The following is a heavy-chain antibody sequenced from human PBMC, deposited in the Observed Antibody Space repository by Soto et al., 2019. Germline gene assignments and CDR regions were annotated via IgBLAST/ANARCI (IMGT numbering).Heavy chain of an antibody. Sequence: PGGSLRLSCAASGFTFSSYLMHWVRQAPGKGLVWVSRINSDGSSTDYADSVSGRFTISRDNAKNTLHLQMDSLRAEDTAVYYCARTNYHFDLWGQGTPVTVSS. J-gene: IGHJ4*02. CDR2: INSDGSST. CDR3: ARTNYHFDL. CDR1: GFTFSSYL. V-gene: IGHV3-74*01. D-gene: IGHD3-10*01.